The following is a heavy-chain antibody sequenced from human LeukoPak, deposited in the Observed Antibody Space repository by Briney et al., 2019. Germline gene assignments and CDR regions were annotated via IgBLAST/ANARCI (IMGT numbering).Heavy chain of an antibody. D-gene: IGHD2-2*01. CDR1: GFTFSSYS. J-gene: IGHJ6*02. Sequence: KPGGSLRLSCAASGFTFSSYSMNWVRQAPGKGLEWVSSISSSSSYIYYADSVKGRFTISRDNAKNSLYLQMNSLRAEDTAVYYCARDTYQPLYLRGDYYGMDVWGQGTTVTVSS. V-gene: IGHV3-21*01. CDR3: ARDTYQPLYLRGDYYGMDV. CDR2: ISSSSSYI.